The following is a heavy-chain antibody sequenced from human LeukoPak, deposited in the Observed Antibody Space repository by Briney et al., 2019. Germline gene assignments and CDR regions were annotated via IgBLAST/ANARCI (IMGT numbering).Heavy chain of an antibody. V-gene: IGHV5-10-1*01. CDR1: GYSFTSYW. D-gene: IGHD2-2*01. J-gene: IGHJ4*02. CDR3: ARGHLESSASRNEQDY. Sequence: GESLKISCKGSGYSFTSYWISWVRQMPGKGLEWMGRIDPSDSYTNYSPSFQGHVTISADKSISTAYLQWSSLKASDTAMYYCARGHLESSASRNEQDYWGQGTLVTVSS. CDR2: IDPSDSYT.